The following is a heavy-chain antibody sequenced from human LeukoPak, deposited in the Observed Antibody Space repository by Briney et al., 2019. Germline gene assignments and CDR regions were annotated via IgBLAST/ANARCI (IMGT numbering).Heavy chain of an antibody. V-gene: IGHV1-18*01. J-gene: IGHJ4*02. D-gene: IGHD4-11*01. CDR1: GYTFTSYG. CDR2: ISAYNGNR. CDR3: AGNFYSNYLGVDY. Sequence: ASVKVSCKASGYTFTSYGISWVRQAPGQGLEWMGWISAYNGNRNYAQKFQGRVSMTIDTSTRTTYMDLSSLRSDDTAVYFCAGNFYSNYLGVDYWGQGALVTVSS.